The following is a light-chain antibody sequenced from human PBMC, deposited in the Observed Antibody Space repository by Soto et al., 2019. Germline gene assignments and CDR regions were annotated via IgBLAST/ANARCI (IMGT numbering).Light chain of an antibody. CDR1: QSVSSY. CDR2: VAS. Sequence: EIVLTQSPATLSLSPGERATLSCRASQSVSSYLAWYQQKPGQAPRLLIYVASNRATGIPARFSGSWSGTDFTLTISSLEPEDFAVYYCQQRSNWPPWTFGQGTKVEIK. J-gene: IGKJ1*01. CDR3: QQRSNWPPWT. V-gene: IGKV3-11*01.